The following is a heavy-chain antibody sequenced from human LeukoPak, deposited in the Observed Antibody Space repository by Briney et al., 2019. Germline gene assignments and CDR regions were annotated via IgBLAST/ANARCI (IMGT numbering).Heavy chain of an antibody. CDR3: ARQQSGSYLVDFDY. D-gene: IGHD1-26*01. V-gene: IGHV4-39*01. CDR2: IYYSGST. CDR1: GGSISSSSYY. Sequence: SETLSLTCTVSGGSISSSSYYWGWVRQPPGKGLEWIGSIYYSGSTYYNPSLKRRVTISVDTSKNQFSLKLSSVTAADTAVYYCARQQSGSYLVDFDYWGQGTLVTVSS. J-gene: IGHJ4*02.